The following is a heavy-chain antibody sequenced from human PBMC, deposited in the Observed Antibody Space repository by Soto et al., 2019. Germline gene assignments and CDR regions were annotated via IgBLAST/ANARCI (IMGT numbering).Heavy chain of an antibody. CDR1: GFTFDDYT. D-gene: IGHD3-16*02. V-gene: IGHV3-43*01. Sequence: GGSLRLSCAASGFTFDDYTMHWVRQAPGKGLEWVSLISWDGGSTYYADSVKGRFTISRDNSKNSLYLQMNSLRTEDTALYYCAKDRMGDGELSLSYYYYSGMAVWGQGTTVTVSS. J-gene: IGHJ6*02. CDR2: ISWDGGST. CDR3: AKDRMGDGELSLSYYYYSGMAV.